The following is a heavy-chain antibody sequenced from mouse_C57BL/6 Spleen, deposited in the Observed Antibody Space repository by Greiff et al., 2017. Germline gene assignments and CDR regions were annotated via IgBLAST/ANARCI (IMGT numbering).Heavy chain of an antibody. Sequence: VQLQQPGAELVMPGASVKLSCKASGYTFTSSWMHWVKQRPGQGLEWIGEIDPSDSYTNYNQKFKGKSTLTVDKSSSTAYMQLSSLTSEDSAVYYCARRKWDDYAMDYWGQGTSVTVSS. CDR1: GYTFTSSW. J-gene: IGHJ4*01. V-gene: IGHV1-69*01. CDR3: ARRKWDDYAMDY. CDR2: IDPSDSYT. D-gene: IGHD4-1*01.